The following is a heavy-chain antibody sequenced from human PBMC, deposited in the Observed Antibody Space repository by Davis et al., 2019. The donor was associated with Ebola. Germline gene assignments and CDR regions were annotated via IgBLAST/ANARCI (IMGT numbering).Heavy chain of an antibody. Sequence: SGSMLVKSTQTLTLTCTFSGFSLSTSGMSVSWIRQPPGKALEWLARIDWDDDKFYSTSLKTRLTISKDTSKNQVVLTMTNMDPVDTATYYCARNLNHCSSTSCYGGAFDIWGQGTMVTVSS. J-gene: IGHJ3*02. CDR1: GFSLSTSGMS. V-gene: IGHV2-70*16. CDR3: ARNLNHCSSTSCYGGAFDI. D-gene: IGHD2-2*01. CDR2: IDWDDDK.